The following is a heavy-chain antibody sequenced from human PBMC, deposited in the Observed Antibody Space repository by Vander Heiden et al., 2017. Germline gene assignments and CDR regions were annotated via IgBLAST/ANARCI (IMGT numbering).Heavy chain of an antibody. CDR2: ISYDGSNK. V-gene: IGHV3-30-3*01. CDR1: GFTFSSYA. CDR3: ARVSVGFYYYYYGMDV. J-gene: IGHJ6*02. D-gene: IGHD1-26*01. Sequence: QVQLVESGGGVVQPGGSLRLSCAASGFTFSSYAMHWVRQAPGKGLEWVAVISYDGSNKYYADSVKGRFTISRDNSKNTLYLQMNSLRAEDTAVYYCARVSVGFYYYYYGMDVWGQGTTVTVSS.